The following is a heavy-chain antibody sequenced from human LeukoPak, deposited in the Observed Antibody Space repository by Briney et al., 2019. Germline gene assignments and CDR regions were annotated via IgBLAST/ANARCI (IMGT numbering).Heavy chain of an antibody. D-gene: IGHD2-2*01. J-gene: IGHJ3*02. Sequence: GGSLRLSCAASGFTFSAYSMNWVRQAPGKGLEWVPSISTGSSYIYYADSVKGRFTISRENAKNSLYLQMNSLRAEDTAAYYCARDPRCSSTSCYSVGAFDIWGQGTMVTVSS. CDR1: GFTFSAYS. CDR2: ISTGSSYI. V-gene: IGHV3-21*04. CDR3: ARDPRCSSTSCYSVGAFDI.